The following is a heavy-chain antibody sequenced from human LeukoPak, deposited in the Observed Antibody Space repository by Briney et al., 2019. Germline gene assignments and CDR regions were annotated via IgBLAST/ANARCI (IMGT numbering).Heavy chain of an antibody. Sequence: NPSETLSLTCTISVGSITNYHWGWIRQPPGKGLEWVGYISYSGSTTYHPSLKSRVTMSGDTSKNQFSLKLSSVTAADPAAYYCARLGYCSGGSCYYYYYMDVWGKGTTVTVSS. CDR3: ARLGYCSGGSCYYYYYMDV. V-gene: IGHV4-59*12. CDR1: VGSITNYH. CDR2: ISYSGST. D-gene: IGHD2-15*01. J-gene: IGHJ6*03.